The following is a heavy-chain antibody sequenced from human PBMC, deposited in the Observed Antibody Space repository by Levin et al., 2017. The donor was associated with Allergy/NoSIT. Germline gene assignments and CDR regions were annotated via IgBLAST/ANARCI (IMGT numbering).Heavy chain of an antibody. J-gene: IGHJ4*02. CDR3: ARDSLSSALPVGGSDF. Sequence: GGSLRLSCKASGFSFSSYNISWVRQAPGQGLEWMGWINGYNGNTKYAQKVQDRVTMTTDTSTTTAYMELRSLRSDDTAIYYCARDSLSSALPVGGSDFWGQGTLVTVSS. CDR1: GFSFSSYN. D-gene: IGHD4-23*01. CDR2: INGYNGNT. V-gene: IGHV1-18*01.